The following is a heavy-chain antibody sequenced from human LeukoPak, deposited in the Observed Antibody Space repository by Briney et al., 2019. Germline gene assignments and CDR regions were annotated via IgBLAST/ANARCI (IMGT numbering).Heavy chain of an antibody. CDR2: INPNSGGT. CDR3: ARSEAAAGNVAFTFDY. D-gene: IGHD6-13*01. CDR1: GYTFTGYY. Sequence: ASVKVSCKASGYTFTGYYMHWVRQAPGQGLEWMGWINPNSGGTNYAQKFQGRVTMTRDTSISTAYMELSRLRSDDTAVYYCARSEAAAGNVAFTFDYWGQGTLVTVSS. V-gene: IGHV1-2*02. J-gene: IGHJ4*02.